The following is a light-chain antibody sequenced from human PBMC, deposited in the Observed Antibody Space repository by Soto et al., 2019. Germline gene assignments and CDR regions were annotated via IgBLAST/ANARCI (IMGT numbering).Light chain of an antibody. CDR2: GAS. CDR1: QSVSSN. Sequence: EIVMTQSPATLSVSPGERATLSCRASQSVSSNLAWYQQKPGQAPRLLIYGASNRATGIPARFSGSGSGTDFTLTISSLEPEDFAVYYCQQQDTFGPGTKVDIK. J-gene: IGKJ3*01. V-gene: IGKV3D-15*01. CDR3: QQQDT.